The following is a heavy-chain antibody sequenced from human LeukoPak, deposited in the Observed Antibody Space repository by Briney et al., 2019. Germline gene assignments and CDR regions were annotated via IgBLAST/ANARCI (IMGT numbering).Heavy chain of an antibody. D-gene: IGHD6-19*01. CDR3: AYSSAPDVFDI. CDR2: ISVYNANT. Sequence: ASVKVSCKASGYTFTSYGISWVRQAPGQGLEWMGWISVYNANTNYAQKLQGRVTMTTDTSTSTVYMEMSRLRLDDTVVYYRAYSSAPDVFDIWGQGTMVTVSS. J-gene: IGHJ3*02. CDR1: GYTFTSYG. V-gene: IGHV1-18*01.